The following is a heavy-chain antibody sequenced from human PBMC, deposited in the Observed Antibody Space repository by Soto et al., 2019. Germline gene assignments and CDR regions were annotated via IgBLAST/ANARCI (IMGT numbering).Heavy chain of an antibody. CDR2: ISGSGGST. Sequence: GGSLRLSCAASGFTFSSYAMSWVRQAPGKGLEWVSAISGSGGSTYYADSVKDRFTISRDNSKNTLYLQMNSLRAEDTAVYYCAKDPGSSSWYGTGDYWGQGTLVTVSS. V-gene: IGHV3-23*01. D-gene: IGHD6-13*01. CDR3: AKDPGSSSWYGTGDY. J-gene: IGHJ4*02. CDR1: GFTFSSYA.